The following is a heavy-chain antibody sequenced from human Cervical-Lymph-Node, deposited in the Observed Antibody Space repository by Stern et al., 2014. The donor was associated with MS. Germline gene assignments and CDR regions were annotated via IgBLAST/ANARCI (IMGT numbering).Heavy chain of an antibody. CDR1: GFTFSNAW. CDR3: NTETIYDSSAYYHFDF. V-gene: IGHV3-15*01. CDR2: IKSKTDGGTT. J-gene: IGHJ4*02. D-gene: IGHD3-22*01. Sequence: VQLVESGGGLVKPGGSLRVSCAASGFTFSNAWMSWVRQAPGKGLEWVGRIKSKTDGGTTDYAATVKGSITISRDDSKNTLYLQMDSLKTEDTAIYYCNTETIYDSSAYYHFDFWGQGTLVTVSS.